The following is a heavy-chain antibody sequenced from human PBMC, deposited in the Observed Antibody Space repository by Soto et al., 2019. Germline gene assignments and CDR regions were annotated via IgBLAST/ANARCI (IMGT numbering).Heavy chain of an antibody. CDR3: TTHPADIVLVPAALGYYYGMDV. J-gene: IGHJ6*02. D-gene: IGHD2-2*01. CDR1: SFTFSNAW. CDR2: IKSKIDGGTT. Sequence: PGGSLRLSCAASSFTFSNAWMSWVRQAPGKGLEWVGRIKSKIDGGTTDYAAPVKGRFTISRDDSRNTLYLQMNSLKTEDTAVYYCTTHPADIVLVPAALGYYYGMDVWGQGTTVTVSS. V-gene: IGHV3-15*07.